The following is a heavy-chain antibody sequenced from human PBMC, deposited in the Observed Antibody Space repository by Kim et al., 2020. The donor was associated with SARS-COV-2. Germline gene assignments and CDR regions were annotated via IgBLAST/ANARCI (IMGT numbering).Heavy chain of an antibody. CDR2: ISGSGGST. D-gene: IGHD3-9*01. CDR3: AKGPGVRWFPDPYYFDY. J-gene: IGHJ4*02. Sequence: GGSLRLSCAASGFTFSSYAMSWVRQAPGKGLEWVSAISGSGGSTYYADSVKGRFTISRDNSKNTLYLQMNSLRAEDTAVYYCAKGPGVRWFPDPYYFDYWGQGTLVTVSS. CDR1: GFTFSSYA. V-gene: IGHV3-23*01.